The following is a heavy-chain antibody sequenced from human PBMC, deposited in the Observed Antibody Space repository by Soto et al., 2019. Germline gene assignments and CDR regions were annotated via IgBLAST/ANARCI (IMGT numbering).Heavy chain of an antibody. CDR2: ISSTGSTP. Sequence: LRLSCAASGLPFSDSYMAWVRQAPGKGLEEIATISSTGSTPYYADSVKGRFTISRDNAQNSLYLEMNNLRAEDTAVYYCARGQQLVANWLDPWGQGILVTVSS. CDR1: GLPFSDSY. D-gene: IGHD6-6*01. CDR3: ARGQQLVANWLDP. V-gene: IGHV3-11*01. J-gene: IGHJ5*02.